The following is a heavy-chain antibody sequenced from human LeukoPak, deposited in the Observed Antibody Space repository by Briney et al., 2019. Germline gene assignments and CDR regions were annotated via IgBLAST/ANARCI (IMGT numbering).Heavy chain of an antibody. CDR1: GFTISSYG. CDR3: AKGGDYLDY. J-gene: IGHJ4*02. CDR2: ISYDGSNK. V-gene: IGHV3-30*18. Sequence: PGGSLRLSCVASGFTISSYGMHWVRQAPGKGLEWVAVISYDGSNKYYADSVKGRFTISRDNSKNTLYLQMNSLRAEDTAVYYCAKGGDYLDYWGQGTLVTVSS.